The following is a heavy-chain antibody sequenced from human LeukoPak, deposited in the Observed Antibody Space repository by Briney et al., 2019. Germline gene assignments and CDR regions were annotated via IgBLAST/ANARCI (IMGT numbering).Heavy chain of an antibody. CDR1: GFTFSNYA. V-gene: IGHV3-23*01. Sequence: GGSLRLSCGASGFTFSNYAMSWVRQAPGKGLEWVSTSSGNGGSTYYGDSVKGRFTISRDNAKNSLYLQMNSLRAEDTAVYYCATDYGVGYWGQGTLVTVSS. D-gene: IGHD4-17*01. J-gene: IGHJ4*02. CDR3: ATDYGVGY. CDR2: SSGNGGST.